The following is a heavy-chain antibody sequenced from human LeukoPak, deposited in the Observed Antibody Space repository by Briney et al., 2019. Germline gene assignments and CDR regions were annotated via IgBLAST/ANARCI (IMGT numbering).Heavy chain of an antibody. CDR3: ARCIAARPDNWFDP. Sequence: GGSLRLSCAASGFTFSSYSMNWVRQAPGKGLEWVSSISSSSSYIYYADSVKGRFSISRDNAKNSLYLQMNSLRAEDTAVYYCARCIAARPDNWFDPWGQGTLVTVSS. J-gene: IGHJ5*02. D-gene: IGHD6-6*01. V-gene: IGHV3-21*01. CDR1: GFTFSSYS. CDR2: ISSSSSYI.